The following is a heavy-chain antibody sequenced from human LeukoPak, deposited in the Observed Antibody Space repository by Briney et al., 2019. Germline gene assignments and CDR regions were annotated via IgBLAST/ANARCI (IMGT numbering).Heavy chain of an antibody. Sequence: ASVKVSCKVSGYTLTELSMHWVRQAPGKGLEWMGAFDPEDGEAIYAQKFQGRVTVTEDTSTDTAYMELSSLRSEDTAVYYCATLSSSSWVDIWGQGTMVTVSS. CDR1: GYTLTELS. V-gene: IGHV1-24*01. CDR2: FDPEDGEA. D-gene: IGHD6-6*01. CDR3: ATLSSSSWVDI. J-gene: IGHJ3*02.